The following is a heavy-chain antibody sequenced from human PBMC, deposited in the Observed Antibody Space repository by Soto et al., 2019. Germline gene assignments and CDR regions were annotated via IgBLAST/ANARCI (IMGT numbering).Heavy chain of an antibody. D-gene: IGHD6-13*01. CDR1: GGTFSSYA. CDR2: IIPIFGTA. V-gene: IGHV1-69*13. J-gene: IGHJ4*02. Sequence: SVKVSCKASGGTFSSYAISWVRQAPGQGLEWMGGIIPIFGTANYAQKFQGRVTITADESTSTAYMELSSLRSEDTAVYYCARGLMESSSSWSYFDYWGQGTLVTVSS. CDR3: ARGLMESSSSWSYFDY.